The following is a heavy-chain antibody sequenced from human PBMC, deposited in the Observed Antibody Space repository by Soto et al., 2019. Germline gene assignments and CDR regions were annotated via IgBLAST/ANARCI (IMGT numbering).Heavy chain of an antibody. J-gene: IGHJ6*02. CDR3: ARDRLMATAGTARHYFGLDV. Sequence: SETLSLTCTVSGGSIRSGGYHWSWVRQNPRRGLEWIGNIYYSGNTYYNPSLKSRLTISVDTSKNQFSLNLSSVTAADTAVYYCARDRLMATAGTARHYFGLDVWGQGTTVTAS. D-gene: IGHD5-18*01. CDR2: IYYSGNT. CDR1: GGSIRSGGYH. V-gene: IGHV4-31*03.